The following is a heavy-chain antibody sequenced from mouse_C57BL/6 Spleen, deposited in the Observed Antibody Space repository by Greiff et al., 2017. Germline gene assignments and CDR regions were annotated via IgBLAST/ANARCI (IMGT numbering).Heavy chain of an antibody. D-gene: IGHD3-3*01. Sequence: EVKLMESEGGLVQPGSPMNLPCTVSGFTFSDYYMAWVRQVPEKGLEWVANINYDGSSTYYLAFLKSRFIISRDNAKNILYLQMSRLKSEDTATYYCARGGDDFDYWGQGTTVTVSA. CDR1: GFTFSDYY. V-gene: IGHV5-16*01. J-gene: IGHJ2*01. CDR2: INYDGSST. CDR3: ARGGDDFDY.